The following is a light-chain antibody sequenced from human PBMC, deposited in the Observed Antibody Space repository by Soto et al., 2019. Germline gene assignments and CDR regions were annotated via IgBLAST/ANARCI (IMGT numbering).Light chain of an antibody. CDR1: QSVSSSY. J-gene: IGKJ5*01. CDR2: GAS. V-gene: IGKV3-20*01. CDR3: HQYASSPFT. Sequence: EIVLTQSPGTLSLSPGERATLSCRASQSVSSSYLAWYQQKPGQAPWLLIYGASRRASGVPDRFSGSGSGTDFTLTISGLEPEDFSVYYCHQYASSPFTFGQGTRLDI.